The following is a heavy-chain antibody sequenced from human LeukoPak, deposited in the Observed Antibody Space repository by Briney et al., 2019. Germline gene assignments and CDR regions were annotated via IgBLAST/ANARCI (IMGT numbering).Heavy chain of an antibody. V-gene: IGHV4-39*01. CDR2: IYYSGST. D-gene: IGHD6-19*01. CDR3: ARRFSGGYSSGWSVSYFDY. CDR1: GGSISSSSYY. J-gene: IGHJ4*02. Sequence: SETLSLTCTVSGGSISSSSYYWGRIRQPPGKGLEWIGSIYYSGSTYYNPSLKSRVTISVDTSKNQFSLKLSSVTAADTAVYYCARRFSGGYSSGWSVSYFDYWGQGTLVTVSS.